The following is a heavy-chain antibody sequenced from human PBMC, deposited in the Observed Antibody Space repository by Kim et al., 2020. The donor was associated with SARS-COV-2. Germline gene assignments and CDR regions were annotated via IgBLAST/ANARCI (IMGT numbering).Heavy chain of an antibody. CDR1: GFTFSSYA. D-gene: IGHD6-13*01. CDR2: ISYDGSNK. CDR3: ARGSSWYYFDY. Sequence: GGSLRLSCAASGFTFSSYAMHWVRQAPGKGLEWVAVISYDGSNKYYADSVKGRFTISRDNSKNTLYLQMNSLRAEDTAVYYCARGSSWYYFDYWGQGTLV. J-gene: IGHJ4*02. V-gene: IGHV3-30*04.